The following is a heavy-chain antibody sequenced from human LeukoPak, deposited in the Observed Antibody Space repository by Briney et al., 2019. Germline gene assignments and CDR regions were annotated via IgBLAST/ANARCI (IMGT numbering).Heavy chain of an antibody. D-gene: IGHD1-26*01. CDR1: GYSLTGYF. CDR3: ARARSGSQDY. CDR2: MNPNSGGT. J-gene: IGHJ4*02. V-gene: IGHV1-2*02. Sequence: ASVKVSCMASGYSLTGYFMFWVRQAPGQGLEWVGWMNPNSGGTNYAQKFQGRVTMTRDTSISTAYMELGRVRSDDTAVYYCARARSGSQDYWGQGTLVTVSS.